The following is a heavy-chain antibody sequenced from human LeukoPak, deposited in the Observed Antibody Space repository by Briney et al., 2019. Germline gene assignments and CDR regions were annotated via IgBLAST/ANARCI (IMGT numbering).Heavy chain of an antibody. CDR1: GFTLDNYN. D-gene: IGHD5-18*01. J-gene: IGHJ4*02. CDR3: AREGLYSYGRSFDY. CDR2: ISYDGSNK. Sequence: SGGSLRLSCAASGFTLDNYNFNWVRQAPGKGLEWVAVISYDGSNKYYADSVKGRFTISRDNSKNTLYLQMNSLRAEDTAVYYCAREGLYSYGRSFDYWGQGTLVTVSS. V-gene: IGHV3-30*04.